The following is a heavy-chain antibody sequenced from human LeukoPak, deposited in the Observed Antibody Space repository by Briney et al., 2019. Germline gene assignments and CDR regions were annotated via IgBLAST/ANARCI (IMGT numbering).Heavy chain of an antibody. CDR3: ARDPNGDYIGAFDM. V-gene: IGHV3-7*03. J-gene: IGHJ3*02. Sequence: GGSLRLSCAASGFTFSAYWMNWVRQAPGKGLEWVANIKEDGSEKYYVNSVKGRFTISRDNAKNSLYLQMNSLRAEDTAVYYCARDPNGDYIGAFDMWGPGTMVTVSS. CDR2: IKEDGSEK. CDR1: GFTFSAYW. D-gene: IGHD4-17*01.